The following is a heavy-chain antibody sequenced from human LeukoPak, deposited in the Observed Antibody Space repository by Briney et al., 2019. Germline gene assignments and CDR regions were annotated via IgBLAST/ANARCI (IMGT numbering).Heavy chain of an antibody. Sequence: ASVKVSCEAPGYTFTGYYMHWVRQAPGQGLEWMGWINPNSGGTNYAQKFQGRVTMTRDTSISTAYMELSRLRSDDTAVYYCARGWRDDFWSGYYQDNWFDPWGQGTLVTVSS. CDR1: GYTFTGYY. CDR3: ARGWRDDFWSGYYQDNWFDP. V-gene: IGHV1-2*02. J-gene: IGHJ5*02. D-gene: IGHD3-3*01. CDR2: INPNSGGT.